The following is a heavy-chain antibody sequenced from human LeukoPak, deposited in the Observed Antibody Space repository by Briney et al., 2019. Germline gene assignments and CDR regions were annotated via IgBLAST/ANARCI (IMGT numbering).Heavy chain of an antibody. V-gene: IGHV1-2*04. J-gene: IGHJ6*02. CDR2: INPNSGGT. D-gene: IGHD2-2*01. CDR1: GYTFTGYY. Sequence: SVKVSCKASGYTFTGYYMHWVRQAPGQGLEWMGWINPNSGGTNYAQKFQGWVTMTRDTSISTAYVELSRLRSDDTAVYYCARDGIVVVPAAKTYYYYGMDVWGQGTTVTVSS. CDR3: ARDGIVVVPAAKTYYYYGMDV.